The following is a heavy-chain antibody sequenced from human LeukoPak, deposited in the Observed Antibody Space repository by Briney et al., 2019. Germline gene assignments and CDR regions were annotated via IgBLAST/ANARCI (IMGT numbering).Heavy chain of an antibody. CDR1: GGTFSSYT. Sequence: SVKVSCKASGGTFSSYTISWVRQAPGQGLEWMGRIIPILGIANYAQKFQGRVTITADKSTSTAYMELSSLRSEDTAVYYCARDRGRATVTTIFSSDNWFDPWGQGTLVTVSS. D-gene: IGHD4-11*01. CDR2: IIPILGIA. J-gene: IGHJ5*02. V-gene: IGHV1-69*04. CDR3: ARDRGRATVTTIFSSDNWFDP.